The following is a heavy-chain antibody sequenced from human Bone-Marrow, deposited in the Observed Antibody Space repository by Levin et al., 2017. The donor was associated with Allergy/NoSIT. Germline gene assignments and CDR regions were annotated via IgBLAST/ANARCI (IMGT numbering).Heavy chain of an antibody. V-gene: IGHV3-49*03. D-gene: IGHD3-3*01. Sequence: GGSLRLSCTASGFNFGDYAVSWFRQAPGKGLEWVGLIKGTAFDGATDYASSVKGRFIFSRDDSKSIAYLEMNSLKTEDTAVYYCSRDFGFYYYHGMDVWGLGTTVTVSS. J-gene: IGHJ6*02. CDR1: GFNFGDYA. CDR2: IKGTAFDGAT. CDR3: SRDFGFYYYHGMDV.